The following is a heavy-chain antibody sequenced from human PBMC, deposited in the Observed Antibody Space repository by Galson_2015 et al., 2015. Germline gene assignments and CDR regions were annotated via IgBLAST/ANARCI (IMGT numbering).Heavy chain of an antibody. CDR3: AKVPRSESGYEHDDAFDI. CDR2: ISGSGGGT. D-gene: IGHD5-12*01. V-gene: IGHV3-23*01. CDR1: GFTFSSYA. J-gene: IGHJ3*02. Sequence: SLRISCAACGFTFSSYAMSWVRQAPGKGLEWVSAISGSGGGTYYADSVKGRFTISRDNSKNTLYLQMNSLRAEDTAVYYCAKVPRSESGYEHDDAFDIWGQGTMVTVSS.